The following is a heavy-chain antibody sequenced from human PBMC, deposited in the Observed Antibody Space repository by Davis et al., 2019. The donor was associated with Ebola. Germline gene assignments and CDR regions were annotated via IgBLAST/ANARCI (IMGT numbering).Heavy chain of an antibody. CDR3: ARGSGYSGYDYGLYDY. Sequence: GSLRLSCTVSGGSISSYYWSWIRQPPGKGLEWIGYIYYSGSTNYNPSLKSRVTISVDTSKNQFSLKLSSVTAADTAVYYCARGSGYSGYDYGLYDYWGQGTLVTVSS. D-gene: IGHD5-12*01. CDR2: IYYSGST. J-gene: IGHJ4*02. V-gene: IGHV4-59*01. CDR1: GGSISSYY.